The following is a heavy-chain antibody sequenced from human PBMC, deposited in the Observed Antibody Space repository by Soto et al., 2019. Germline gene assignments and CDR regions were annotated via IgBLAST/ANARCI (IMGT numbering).Heavy chain of an antibody. J-gene: IGHJ4*02. CDR1: GYTFTGYY. D-gene: IGHD3-9*01. V-gene: IGHV1-2*04. Sequence: GASVKVSCKASGYTFTGYYMHWVRQAPGQGLEWMGWINPNSGGTNYAQKFQGWVTMTRDTSISTAYMELSRLRSDDTAVYYCARDAYYDILTGYSPLGYYFDYWGQGTLVTVSS. CDR3: ARDAYYDILTGYSPLGYYFDY. CDR2: INPNSGGT.